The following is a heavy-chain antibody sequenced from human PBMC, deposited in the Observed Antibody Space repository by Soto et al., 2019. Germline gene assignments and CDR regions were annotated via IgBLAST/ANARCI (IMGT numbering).Heavy chain of an antibody. D-gene: IGHD3-10*01. V-gene: IGHV4-39*01. CDR2: IYYSGSA. Sequence: QLQLQESGPGLVKPSETLSLSCTVSGGSINNSSFYWGWVRQPPGKLLEWIGSIYYSGSAYYNPSLKSRLTISVDTSKNPFALNLSSVTAADTAVYFCARRPLVRGIIPYYFDSWGQGTLVTVSS. CDR1: GGSINNSSFY. J-gene: IGHJ4*02. CDR3: ARRPLVRGIIPYYFDS.